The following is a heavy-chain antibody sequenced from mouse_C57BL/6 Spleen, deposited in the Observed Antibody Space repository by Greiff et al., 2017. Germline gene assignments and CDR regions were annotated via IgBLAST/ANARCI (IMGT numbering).Heavy chain of an antibody. V-gene: IGHV1-55*01. D-gene: IGHD1-1*01. CDR3: ERSPSPYYYGSSSWYFDV. J-gene: IGHJ1*03. CDR1: GYTFTSYW. CDR2: IYPGSGST. Sequence: QVQLQQPGAELVKPGASVKMSCKASGYTFTSYWITWVKQRPGQGLEWIGDIYPGSGSTNYNEKFKSKATLTVDTSSSTAYMQLSSLTSEDSAVYYGERSPSPYYYGSSSWYFDVWGTGTTVTVSS.